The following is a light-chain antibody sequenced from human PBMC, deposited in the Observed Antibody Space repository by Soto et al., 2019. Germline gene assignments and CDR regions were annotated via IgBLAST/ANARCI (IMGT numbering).Light chain of an antibody. CDR1: SGHSSYA. Sequence: QLVLTQSPSASASLGASVKLTCTLSSGHSSYAIAWHQQQPEKGPRYLMKLDSDGSHTKGDAIPDRFSGSSSGAERYLTIPSRQSEDEADYYCQTWGTGIHVVFGGGTQLTVL. V-gene: IGLV4-69*01. CDR2: LDSDGSH. CDR3: QTWGTGIHVV. J-gene: IGLJ2*01.